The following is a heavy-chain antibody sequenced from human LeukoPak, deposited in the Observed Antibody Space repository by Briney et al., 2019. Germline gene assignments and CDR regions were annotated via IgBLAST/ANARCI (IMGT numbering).Heavy chain of an antibody. CDR3: ARETYGRYFDY. CDR1: GGSVGSGSYY. CDR2: IYYSGST. J-gene: IGHJ4*02. D-gene: IGHD4-17*01. Sequence: SETLSLTCTVSGGSVGSGSYYWSWIRQPPGKGLEWIGYIYYSGSTNYNPSLKSRVTVSVDTSKNQFSLKLSSVTAADTAVYYCARETYGRYFDYWGQGTLVTVSS. V-gene: IGHV4-61*01.